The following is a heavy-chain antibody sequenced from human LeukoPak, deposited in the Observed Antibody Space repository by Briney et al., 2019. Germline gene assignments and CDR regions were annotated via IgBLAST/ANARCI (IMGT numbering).Heavy chain of an antibody. V-gene: IGHV1-2*02. J-gene: IGHJ4*02. Sequence: ASVKVSCKTSGYTFTGYYIHWVRQAPGQGLEWMGWISPDNGDTNYAQKFQGRVTMTRDTSISTAYMELSRLKYDDTAVYYCPRRMAVAATFDYWGQGTLVTVSS. CDR2: ISPDNGDT. CDR3: PRRMAVAATFDY. CDR1: GYTFTGYY. D-gene: IGHD6-19*01.